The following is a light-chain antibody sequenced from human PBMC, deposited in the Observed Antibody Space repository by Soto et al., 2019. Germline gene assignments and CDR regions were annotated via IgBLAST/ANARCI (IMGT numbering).Light chain of an antibody. CDR3: AACDDSLNGHVV. J-gene: IGLJ2*01. CDR2: SNN. Sequence: QSVLTKPPSASGTPGQRVTISCSGSSSNIGSNTVNWYQQLPGTAPKLIIYSNNQRPSGVPDRFSGSKSGTSASLAISGLQSEDEADYYCAACDDSLNGHVVFGGGTKLTVL. V-gene: IGLV1-44*01. CDR1: SSNIGSNT.